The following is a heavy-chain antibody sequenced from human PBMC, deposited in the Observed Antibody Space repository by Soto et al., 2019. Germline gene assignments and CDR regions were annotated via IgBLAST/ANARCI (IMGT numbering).Heavy chain of an antibody. V-gene: IGHV3-21*01. CDR3: ARESATGPVVDF. Sequence: EVQLVESGGGLVKPGGSLRISCAASGFTFSRYNMNWVRQAPGKGLEWDSSVGTGSSYKYYADSVKGRFTVYRDNAKNSLYLQMNTLRADDTAVYYCARESATGPVVDFWGQGTMVTVSS. J-gene: IGHJ3*01. CDR2: VGTGSSYK. CDR1: GFTFSRYN.